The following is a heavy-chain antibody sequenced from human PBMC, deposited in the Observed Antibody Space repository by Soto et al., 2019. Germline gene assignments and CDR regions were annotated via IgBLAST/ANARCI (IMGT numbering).Heavy chain of an antibody. CDR2: ILSSSGTI. J-gene: IGHJ6*02. V-gene: IGHV3-48*02. CDR1: GFTFNTYN. Sequence: EVQLVESGGDLVQPGGSLRLSCAASGFTFNTYNMNWIRQAPGKGLEWVSYILSSSGTIYYADSVKGRFTISRDNAKNSVYLQMNSLRDEDTAVYYCAKGAIEHSSSSWGLYYYGMDVWGQGTTVTVSS. D-gene: IGHD6-6*01. CDR3: AKGAIEHSSSSWGLYYYGMDV.